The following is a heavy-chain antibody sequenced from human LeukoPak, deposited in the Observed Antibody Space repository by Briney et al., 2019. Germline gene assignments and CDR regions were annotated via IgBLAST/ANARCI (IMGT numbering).Heavy chain of an antibody. J-gene: IGHJ4*02. V-gene: IGHV4-34*01. CDR3: ARGGFVYYDSGSYYYY. CDR1: GGSFSGYY. Sequence: SETLSLTCAVYGGSFSGYYWSWIRQPPGKGLEWIGEINHSGSTNYNPSLKSRVTISVDTSKNQFSLKLSSVTAADTAVYYCARGGFVYYDSGSYYYYWGQGTLVTVSS. D-gene: IGHD3-10*01. CDR2: INHSGST.